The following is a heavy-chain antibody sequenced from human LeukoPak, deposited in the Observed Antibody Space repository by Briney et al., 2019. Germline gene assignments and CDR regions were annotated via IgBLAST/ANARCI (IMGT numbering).Heavy chain of an antibody. Sequence: SGGSLRLSCAASGFTFSDYYMSWIRQAPGKGLEWVSYISSSGSTIYYADSVKGRFTISRDNAKNSLYLQMNSLRAEDTAVYYCAKATAADGHFDYWGQGTLVTVSS. CDR3: AKATAADGHFDY. V-gene: IGHV3-11*04. CDR1: GFTFSDYY. D-gene: IGHD6-25*01. CDR2: ISSSGSTI. J-gene: IGHJ4*02.